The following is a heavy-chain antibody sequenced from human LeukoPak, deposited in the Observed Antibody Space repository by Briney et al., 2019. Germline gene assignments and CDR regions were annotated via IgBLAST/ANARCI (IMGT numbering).Heavy chain of an antibody. Sequence: PLGGSLRLSCAASGFTFSSYSMNWVRQAPGKGLEWVSSISNSGGDTYFGDSVKGRFTISRDNSKNTLYLQMSSLRAEDTAVYYCAKLYSASCYSSSDYWGQGTLVTVSS. CDR3: AKLYSASCYSSSDY. J-gene: IGHJ4*02. CDR1: GFTFSSYS. D-gene: IGHD2-2*01. CDR2: ISNSGGDT. V-gene: IGHV3-23*01.